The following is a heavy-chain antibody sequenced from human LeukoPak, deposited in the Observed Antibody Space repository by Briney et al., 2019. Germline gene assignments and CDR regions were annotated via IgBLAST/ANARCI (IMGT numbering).Heavy chain of an antibody. CDR2: IYTSGST. Sequence: PSETLSLTCAVYGGSFSGYYWSWIRQPAGKGLEWIGRIYTSGSTNYNPSLKSRVTMSVDTSKNQFSLKLSSVTAADTAVYYCARTYYYGSGSYSLFDYWGQGTLVTVSS. D-gene: IGHD3-10*01. CDR1: GGSFSGYY. J-gene: IGHJ4*02. CDR3: ARTYYYGSGSYSLFDY. V-gene: IGHV4-59*10.